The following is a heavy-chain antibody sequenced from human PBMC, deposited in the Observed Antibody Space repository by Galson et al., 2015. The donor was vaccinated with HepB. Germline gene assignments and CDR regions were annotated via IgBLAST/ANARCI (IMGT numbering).Heavy chain of an antibody. Sequence: SVKVSCKVSGYTLTELSMHWVRQAPGKGLEWMGGFDPEDGETIYAQKFQGRVTMTEDTSTDTAYMELSSLRSEDTAVYYCATAVTTVTTPGWNFDYWGQGTLVTVSS. D-gene: IGHD4-17*01. CDR2: FDPEDGET. CDR1: GYTLTELS. V-gene: IGHV1-24*01. CDR3: ATAVTTVTTPGWNFDY. J-gene: IGHJ4*02.